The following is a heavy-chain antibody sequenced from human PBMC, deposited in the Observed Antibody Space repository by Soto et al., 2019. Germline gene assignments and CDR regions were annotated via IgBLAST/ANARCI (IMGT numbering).Heavy chain of an antibody. CDR1: GFTFSTYA. Sequence: GGSLRLSCASSGFTFSTYAMSLVRQAPGKGLEWVSSISGSAGSTYYADSVKGRFTISKDNSKNTLYLQMNSLRREDTAVYYCARLPGPLVAVLYIYPLDGREAMSDVDVWGQGTTVTVSS. CDR3: ARLPGPLVAVLYIYPLDGREAMSDVDV. J-gene: IGHJ6*02. D-gene: IGHD6-19*01. CDR2: ISGSAGST. V-gene: IGHV3-23*01.